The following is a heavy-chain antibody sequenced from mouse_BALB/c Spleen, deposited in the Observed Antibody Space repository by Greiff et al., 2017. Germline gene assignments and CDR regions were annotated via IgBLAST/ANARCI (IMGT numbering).Heavy chain of an antibody. CDR1: GFTFNTYA. V-gene: IGHV10-1*02. Sequence: EVQLQESGGGLVQPKGSLKLSCAASGFTFNTYAMNWVRQAPGKGLEWVARIRSKSNNYATYYADSVKDRFTISRDDSQSMLYLQMNNLKTEDTAMYYCVLLRRDYYAMDYWGQGTSVTVSS. CDR2: IRSKSNNYAT. CDR3: VLLRRDYYAMDY. J-gene: IGHJ4*01. D-gene: IGHD1-1*01.